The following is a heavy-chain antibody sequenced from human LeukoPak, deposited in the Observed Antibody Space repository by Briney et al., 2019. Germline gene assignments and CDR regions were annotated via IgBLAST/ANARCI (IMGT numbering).Heavy chain of an antibody. D-gene: IGHD1-26*01. J-gene: IGHJ4*02. V-gene: IGHV3-30-3*01. CDR2: ISYDEINK. CDR1: GFTFSSYA. CDR3: ARVALQKDRVGAFDY. Sequence: GRSLRLSCAASGFTFSSYAMHWVPQAPGKGLEWVAFISYDEINKYYSDSVKGRFTISRDNSKNTLYLQMNTLRAEDTAVYYCARVALQKDRVGAFDYWGQGTLVTVSS.